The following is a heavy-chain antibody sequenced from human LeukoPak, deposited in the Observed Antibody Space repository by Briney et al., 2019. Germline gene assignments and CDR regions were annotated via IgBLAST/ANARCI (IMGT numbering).Heavy chain of an antibody. D-gene: IGHD5-24*01. Sequence: PGGSLRLSCAASGFSVSSNYMSWVRQAPGKGLEWVSVIYSGGSTYYADSVKGRFTISRGNSKNTVYLQMNSLRAEDTAVYYCARETVEMGTIDWGQGTLVTVSS. J-gene: IGHJ4*02. CDR3: ARETVEMGTID. V-gene: IGHV3-53*01. CDR2: IYSGGST. CDR1: GFSVSSNY.